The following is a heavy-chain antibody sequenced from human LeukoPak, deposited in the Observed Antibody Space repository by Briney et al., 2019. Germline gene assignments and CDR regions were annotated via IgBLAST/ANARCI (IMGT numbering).Heavy chain of an antibody. V-gene: IGHV4-31*03. CDR2: IYYSGSI. CDR1: GGSISSGGYY. Sequence: PSETLSLTCTVSGGSISSGGYYWSWIRQHPGKGLEWIGYIYYSGSIYYNPSLKSRVTISVDTSKNQFSLKLSSVTAADTAVYYCARDACSSTSCSFDYWGQGTLVTVSS. J-gene: IGHJ4*02. CDR3: ARDACSSTSCSFDY. D-gene: IGHD2-2*01.